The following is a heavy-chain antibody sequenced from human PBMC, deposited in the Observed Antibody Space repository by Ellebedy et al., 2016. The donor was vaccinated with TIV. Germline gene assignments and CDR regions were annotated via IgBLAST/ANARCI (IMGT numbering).Heavy chain of an antibody. V-gene: IGHV3-33*01. CDR3: AREQSPYYEILTGSFDY. J-gene: IGHJ4*02. Sequence: PGGSLRLSCAASGFSFSTDGMHWVRQAPGQGLEWGAVIWYDGFNKDYADSVKGRFTISRDNSKSTLYLEMKSLRVEDTAVYYCAREQSPYYEILTGSFDYWGQGALVTVSS. D-gene: IGHD3-9*01. CDR2: IWYDGFNK. CDR1: GFSFSTDG.